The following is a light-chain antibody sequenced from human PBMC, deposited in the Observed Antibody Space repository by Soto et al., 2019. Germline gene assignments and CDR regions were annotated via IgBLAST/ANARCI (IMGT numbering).Light chain of an antibody. Sequence: QSALTQPASVSGSPGQSITISCTGTSSDVGGYNYVSWYQQHPGKAPKLMIYEVRYRPSGVSTRFSGSKSGNTASLTVSGLQAEDEADYYCSSFTTSYFYVFGPGTKVTVL. J-gene: IGLJ1*01. V-gene: IGLV2-14*01. CDR2: EVR. CDR1: SSDVGGYNY. CDR3: SSFTTSYFYV.